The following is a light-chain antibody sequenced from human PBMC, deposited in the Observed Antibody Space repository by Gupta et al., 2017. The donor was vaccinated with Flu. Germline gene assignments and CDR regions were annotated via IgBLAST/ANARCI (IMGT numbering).Light chain of an antibody. CDR2: NDV. Sequence: GGDNIGSKSVHWYQQRPGQAPVLVVYNDVDRPSGIPERFSGSNSGNTATLTLSRVEAGDEADYYCQVWDGSRDHVVFGGGTKLSVL. V-gene: IGLV3-21*02. CDR3: QVWDGSRDHVV. J-gene: IGLJ2*01. CDR1: NIGSKS.